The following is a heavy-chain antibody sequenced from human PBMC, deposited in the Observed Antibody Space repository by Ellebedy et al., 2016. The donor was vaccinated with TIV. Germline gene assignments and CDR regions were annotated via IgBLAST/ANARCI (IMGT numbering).Heavy chain of an antibody. V-gene: IGHV3-33*01. CDR3: ARDVDTSSHFSRFDP. J-gene: IGHJ5*02. CDR1: GFTFRNYG. D-gene: IGHD5-18*01. CDR2: FWANGFTT. Sequence: GESLKISCETSGFTFRNYGMHWVRQAPGKGLEWVAVFWANGFTTNYAESVRGRFTISRDNANNAVYLQMNNLRVADTALYYCARDVDTSSHFSRFDPWGQGTLVTVSS.